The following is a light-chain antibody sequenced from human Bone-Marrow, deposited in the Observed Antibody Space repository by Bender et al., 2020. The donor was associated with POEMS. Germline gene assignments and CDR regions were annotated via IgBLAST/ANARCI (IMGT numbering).Light chain of an antibody. Sequence: SYELTQAPSVSVSPGQTASITCSGDKLGDKNICWYQQKSGQSPALVIYQDTMRPSGIPERFSGSKSGNTATLTISGTQAMDEADYYCQAWDSDTLVFGGGTKLTVL. CDR1: KLGDKN. V-gene: IGLV3-1*01. CDR2: QDT. CDR3: QAWDSDTLV. J-gene: IGLJ2*01.